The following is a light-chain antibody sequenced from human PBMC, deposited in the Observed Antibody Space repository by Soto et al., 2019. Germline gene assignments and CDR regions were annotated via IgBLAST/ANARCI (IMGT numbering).Light chain of an antibody. CDR1: QAVSSY. Sequence: DIQLTQSPSFLSASVGDRVTITCRASQAVSSYLAWYQQKPGKAPKLLIYSASSLQSGVPSRFSGSGSGTEFTLTISSMLHDDVATYYCQQLNSYYIFTFGPGTKVDIK. J-gene: IGKJ3*01. V-gene: IGKV1-9*01. CDR2: SAS. CDR3: QQLNSYYIFT.